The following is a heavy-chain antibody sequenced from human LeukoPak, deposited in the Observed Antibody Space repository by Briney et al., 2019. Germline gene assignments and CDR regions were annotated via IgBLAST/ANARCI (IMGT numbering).Heavy chain of an antibody. J-gene: IGHJ4*02. CDR2: IRYDGTNI. D-gene: IGHD3-10*01. CDR3: AKDRKLRGVNTLDY. V-gene: IGHV3-30*02. Sequence: GGSLRLSCAASGFTFGYYAMHWVRQAPGKRLEWVAFIRYDGTNIYYADSVKGRFTISRDNSKNTLYLQMNSLRAEDTAVYYCAKDRKLRGVNTLDYWGQGTLVTVSS. CDR1: GFTFGYYA.